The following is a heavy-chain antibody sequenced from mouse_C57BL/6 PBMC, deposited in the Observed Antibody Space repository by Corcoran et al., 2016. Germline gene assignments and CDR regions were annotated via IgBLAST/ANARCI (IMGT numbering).Heavy chain of an antibody. D-gene: IGHD2-1*01. CDR1: GYTFTTYG. CDR3: ARSLYYGNSFDY. J-gene: IGHJ2*01. Sequence: QIQLVQSGPELKKPGETVKISCKASGYTFTTYGMSWEKQAPGKGLKWMGWINTYSGVPTYADDFKGRFAFSLATSASTAYLQINNLKNEDTATYFCARSLYYGNSFDYWGQGTTLTVSS. V-gene: IGHV9-3*01. CDR2: INTYSGVP.